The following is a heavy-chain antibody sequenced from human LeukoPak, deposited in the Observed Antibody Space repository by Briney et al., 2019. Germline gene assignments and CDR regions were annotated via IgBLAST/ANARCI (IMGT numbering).Heavy chain of an antibody. J-gene: IGHJ4*02. CDR2: IIPIFGTA. V-gene: IGHV1-69*13. Sequence: ASVKVSCKASGYTFTSYGISWVRQAPGQGLEWMGGIIPIFGTANYAQKFQGRVTITADESTSTAYMELSSLRSEDTAVYYCARLGRDYSNYVPFDYWGQGTLITVSS. CDR1: GYTFTSYG. D-gene: IGHD4-11*01. CDR3: ARLGRDYSNYVPFDY.